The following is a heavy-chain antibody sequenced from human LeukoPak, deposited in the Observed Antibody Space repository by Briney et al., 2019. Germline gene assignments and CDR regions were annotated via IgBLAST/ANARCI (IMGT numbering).Heavy chain of an antibody. CDR1: GFTFSTYS. CDR3: AKGYCSTTGCPLDY. V-gene: IGHV3-48*04. Sequence: PGGSLRLSCAASGFTFSTYSMNWVRQAPGKGLEGVAYISSSSSTIYYADSVKGRFTISRDNAKNSLYLQMNSLRAEDTAVYYCAKGYCSTTGCPLDYWGQGTLVTVSA. J-gene: IGHJ4*02. CDR2: ISSSSSTI. D-gene: IGHD2-2*01.